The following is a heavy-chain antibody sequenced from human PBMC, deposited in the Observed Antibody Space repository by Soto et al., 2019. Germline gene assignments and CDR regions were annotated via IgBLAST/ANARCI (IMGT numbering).Heavy chain of an antibody. D-gene: IGHD3-22*01. CDR1: GFTFSIYS. CDR2: ISSSSSYI. CDR3: XRDWNYYDSSGYYPLDY. Sequence: GGSLRLSCAASGFTFSIYSMNWVRQAPGKGLEWVSSISSSSSYIYYADSVKGRFTISRDNAKNSLYLQMNSLRAEDTAVYYCXRDWNYYDSSGYYPLDYWGQGTLVTVSS. V-gene: IGHV3-21*01. J-gene: IGHJ4*02.